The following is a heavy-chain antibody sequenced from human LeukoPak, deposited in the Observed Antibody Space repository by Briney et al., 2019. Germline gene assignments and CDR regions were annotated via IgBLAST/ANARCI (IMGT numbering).Heavy chain of an antibody. CDR1: GFIFSNYG. J-gene: IGHJ4*02. D-gene: IGHD3-10*01. V-gene: IGHV3-30*02. Sequence: GGSLRLSCAASGFIFSNYGMHWVRQAPGKGLEWVAFIRYDGSNKYYADSVKGRFTISRDNSKKTLYLQMNSLRAEDTAVYYCAKGLASYGSGSLFDYWGQGTLVTVSS. CDR3: AKGLASYGSGSLFDY. CDR2: IRYDGSNK.